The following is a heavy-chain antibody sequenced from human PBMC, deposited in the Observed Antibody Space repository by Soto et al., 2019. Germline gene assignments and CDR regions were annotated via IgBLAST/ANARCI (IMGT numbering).Heavy chain of an antibody. Sequence: QVQLVQSGAEVKKPGSSVKVSCKASGGTFSSCAISWVRQAPGQGLEWMGGIIPIFGTANYAQKFQSRVTITADKSTSPAYMELSSLRSEDTAVYYCASVIRAAAGTGFDYWVQGTLVTVSS. CDR3: ASVIRAAAGTGFDY. CDR1: GGTFSSCA. V-gene: IGHV1-69*06. CDR2: IIPIFGTA. D-gene: IGHD6-13*01. J-gene: IGHJ4*02.